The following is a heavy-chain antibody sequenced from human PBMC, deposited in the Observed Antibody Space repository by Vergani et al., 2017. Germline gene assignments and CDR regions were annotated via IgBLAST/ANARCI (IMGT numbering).Heavy chain of an antibody. D-gene: IGHD6-19*01. J-gene: IGHJ4*02. CDR1: GGSISSYY. Sequence: QVQLQESGPGLVKPSETLSLTCTVSGGSISSYYWSWIRQPPGKGLEWIGYIYYSGSTNYNPSLKSRVTISVDTSKNQFSLKLSSVTAADTAVYYCARQSHPQWLDDDARNPYFDYWGQGALVTVSS. CDR2: IYYSGST. CDR3: ARQSHPQWLDDDARNPYFDY. V-gene: IGHV4-59*08.